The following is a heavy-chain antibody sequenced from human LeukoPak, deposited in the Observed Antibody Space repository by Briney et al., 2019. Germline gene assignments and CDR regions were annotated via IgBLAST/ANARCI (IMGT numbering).Heavy chain of an antibody. CDR1: GGSMSGTYW. V-gene: IGHV4/OR15-8*02. CDR2: ISLAGQT. CDR3: SRETGPFCPFGY. Sequence: SETLSLTCGVSGGSMSGTYWWSWVRQPPGQGLEWIGEISLAGQTNYNPSLNGRVTMSLDKSSNQLSLHLTSVTAAATATYFCSRETGPFCPFGYWGQGTLVIISS. D-gene: IGHD3-10*01. J-gene: IGHJ4*02.